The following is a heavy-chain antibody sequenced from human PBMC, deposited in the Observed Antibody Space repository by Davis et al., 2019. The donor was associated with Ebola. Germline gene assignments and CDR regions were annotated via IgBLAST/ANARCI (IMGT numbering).Heavy chain of an antibody. CDR3: ARGGERSDWFDP. J-gene: IGHJ5*02. CDR2: IYHSGNT. V-gene: IGHV4-30-2*01. CDR1: GCSISSGGYS. Sequence: SETLSLTCAVSGCSISSGGYSWNWTRQPPGKGLEWIGYIYHSGNTYFNPSLKSRVNISLDRSKNQLSLNLSSVTAADTAVYYCARGGERSDWFDPWGQGTLVTVSS.